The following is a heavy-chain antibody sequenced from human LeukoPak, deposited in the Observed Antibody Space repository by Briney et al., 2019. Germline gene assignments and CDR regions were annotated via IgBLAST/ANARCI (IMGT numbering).Heavy chain of an antibody. D-gene: IGHD3-10*01. CDR3: ATESSFLRGVIRDLYWFDP. CDR1: GYTLTELS. V-gene: IGHV1-24*01. J-gene: IGHJ5*02. Sequence: ASVKVSCKVSGYTLTELSMHWVRQAPGKGLEWMGGFDPEDGETIYAQKFQGRVTMTEDTSTDTAYMELSSLRSEDTAVYYCATESSFLRGVIRDLYWFDPWGQGTLVTVSS. CDR2: FDPEDGET.